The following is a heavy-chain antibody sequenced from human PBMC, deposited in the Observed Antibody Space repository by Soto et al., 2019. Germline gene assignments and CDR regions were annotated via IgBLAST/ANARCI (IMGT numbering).Heavy chain of an antibody. Sequence: GESLKISCKGSGYSFTSYWIGWVRQVPGKGLEWMGIIYPGDSDTRYSPSFQGQVTISADKSISTAYLQWSSLKASDTAMYYCARLGIAAAGHYGMAVWGQGTMVTVSS. CDR3: ARLGIAAAGHYGMAV. D-gene: IGHD6-13*01. V-gene: IGHV5-51*01. CDR2: IYPGDSDT. J-gene: IGHJ6*02. CDR1: GYSFTSYW.